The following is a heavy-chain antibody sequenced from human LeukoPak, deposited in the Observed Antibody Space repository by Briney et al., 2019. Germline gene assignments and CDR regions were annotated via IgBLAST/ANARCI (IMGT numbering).Heavy chain of an antibody. CDR2: IIPILGIA. V-gene: IGHV1-69*04. Sequence: SVKVSCKASGGTFSSYAISWVRQAPGQGLEWMGRIIPILGIANYAQKFQGRVTITADKSTSTAYMELSSLRSEDTALYHCAKGLFRGTLVRGPIDYWGQGTLVTVSS. J-gene: IGHJ4*02. CDR1: GGTFSSYA. D-gene: IGHD3-10*01. CDR3: AKGLFRGTLVRGPIDY.